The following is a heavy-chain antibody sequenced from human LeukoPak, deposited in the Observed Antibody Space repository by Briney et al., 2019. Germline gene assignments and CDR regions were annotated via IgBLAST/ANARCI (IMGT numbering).Heavy chain of an antibody. Sequence: PGGSLRLSCEAAGFTFPSYAMSWVRQAPGKGLEWVSTISGGDGSTYYADSVKGRFTISRDNSKNTLHLQMNSLRAEDTAVYYCAKVVGSITMIVVVSWFDPWGQGTLVTVSS. CDR2: ISGGDGST. D-gene: IGHD3-22*01. CDR3: AKVVGSITMIVVVSWFDP. CDR1: GFTFPSYA. V-gene: IGHV3-23*01. J-gene: IGHJ5*02.